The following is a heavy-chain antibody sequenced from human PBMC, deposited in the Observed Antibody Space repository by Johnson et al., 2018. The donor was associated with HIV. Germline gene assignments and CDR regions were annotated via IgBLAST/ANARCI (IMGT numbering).Heavy chain of an antibody. CDR3: AKDIEPGGGNFLVGTFHI. J-gene: IGHJ3*02. V-gene: IGHV3-9*01. CDR1: GFIFEHYA. CDR2: ISWNSGTI. Sequence: VQLVESGGGLVQPGRSRRVSCAASGFIFEHYAMHWVRQAPGKGLEWVSGISWNSGTIAYADSVKGRFTISRDNAKNSLSLQMTSLRTEDTAFYYCAKDIEPGGGNFLVGTFHIWGQGTMVTVSS. D-gene: IGHD6-19*01.